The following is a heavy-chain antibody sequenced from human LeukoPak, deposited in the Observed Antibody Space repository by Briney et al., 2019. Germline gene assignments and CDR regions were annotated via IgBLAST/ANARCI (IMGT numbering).Heavy chain of an antibody. CDR1: GYILTSYG. CDR3: ARSKYYDSSGYYHFDY. Sequence: ASVKVSCKXYGYILTSYGISWVRQAPGQGLEWMGWISSYNGNTNYAQNLQGRVTMTTDTSTSTAYMELRSLRSDDTAVYYCARSKYYDSSGYYHFDYWGQGTLVTVSS. D-gene: IGHD3-22*01. CDR2: ISSYNGNT. V-gene: IGHV1-18*01. J-gene: IGHJ4*02.